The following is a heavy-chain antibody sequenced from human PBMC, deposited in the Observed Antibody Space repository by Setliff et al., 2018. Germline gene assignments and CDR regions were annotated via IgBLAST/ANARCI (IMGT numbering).Heavy chain of an antibody. Sequence: SETLSLTCTVSRGSIYSYFWSWIRQPPGKGLEWLGYIYHNGNTNYNPSLTSRVTMSVDTSKSQFSLKLRAVTAADTAVYYCARGSDYYDTSGYLYYFDYWGQGTLVTVSS. V-gene: IGHV4-59*01. J-gene: IGHJ4*02. CDR3: ARGSDYYDTSGYLYYFDY. CDR1: RGSIYSYF. CDR2: IYHNGNT. D-gene: IGHD3-22*01.